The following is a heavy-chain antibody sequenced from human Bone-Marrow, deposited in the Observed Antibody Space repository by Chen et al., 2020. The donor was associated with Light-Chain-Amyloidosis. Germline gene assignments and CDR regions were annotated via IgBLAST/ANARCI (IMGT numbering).Heavy chain of an antibody. J-gene: IGHJ3*02. D-gene: IGHD3-9*01. Sequence: GLEWVSGISGSGGSRYYADSVKGRLTISRDNSKNTLYLQMNSLRAEDTAVYYCAKDISYDDILPGYPADAFDIWGQATMVTVSS. V-gene: IGHV3-23*01. CDR3: AKDISYDDILPGYPADAFDI. CDR2: ISGSGGSR.